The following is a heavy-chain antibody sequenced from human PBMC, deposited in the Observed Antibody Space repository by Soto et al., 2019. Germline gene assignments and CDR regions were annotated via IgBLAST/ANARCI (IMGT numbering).Heavy chain of an antibody. CDR2: IYYSGST. V-gene: IGHV4-61*01. CDR1: GGSVSSGSYY. Sequence: PSETLSLTCTVSGGSVSSGSYYWSWIRQPPGKGLEWIGYIYYSGSTNYNPSLRSRVTISVDPSKNQFSLKLSSVTAADTAVYYCARSSGSYPLLDYWGQGTLVTVSS. D-gene: IGHD1-26*01. CDR3: ARSSGSYPLLDY. J-gene: IGHJ4*02.